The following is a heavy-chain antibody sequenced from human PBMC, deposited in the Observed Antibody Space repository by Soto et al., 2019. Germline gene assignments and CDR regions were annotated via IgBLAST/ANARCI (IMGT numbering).Heavy chain of an antibody. D-gene: IGHD3-10*01. V-gene: IGHV3-33*01. Sequence: VQLVESGGGVVQPGRSLRLSCAASGFTFSSYGMHWVRQAPGKGLEWVAVIWYDGSNKYYADSVKGRFTISRDNSKNTLYLQMNSLRAEDTAVYYCARGNSYYGSGSTDYWGQGTLVTVSS. CDR1: GFTFSSYG. J-gene: IGHJ4*02. CDR3: ARGNSYYGSGSTDY. CDR2: IWYDGSNK.